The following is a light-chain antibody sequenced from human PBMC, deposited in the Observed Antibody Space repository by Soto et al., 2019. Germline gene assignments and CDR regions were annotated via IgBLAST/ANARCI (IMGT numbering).Light chain of an antibody. CDR2: SNN. CDR3: AAWDDSLNGAV. Sequence: QPVLTQPPSASGTPGQRVTISCSGSSSNIGSNNVNWYQQLPGTAPKLLMFSNNQRPSGVPDRFSGSRSGTSASLAISGLQSEDEADYYCAAWDDSLNGAVFGGGTQLTVL. CDR1: SSNIGSNN. V-gene: IGLV1-44*01. J-gene: IGLJ2*01.